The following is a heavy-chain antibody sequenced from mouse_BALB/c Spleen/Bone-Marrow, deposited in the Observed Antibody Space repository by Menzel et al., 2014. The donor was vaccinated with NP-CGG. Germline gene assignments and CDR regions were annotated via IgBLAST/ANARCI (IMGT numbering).Heavy chain of an antibody. V-gene: IGHV3-1*02. CDR2: IHYSGST. CDR3: TRRVLYNSYAMLY. Sequence: VQLQQSGLDLAKPSQSLSLTCTVTGYSITSGYSWHWIRQFPGNKLEWMCYIHYSGSTNYIPSLNSRISITRDTSKNQYFLQLNSVTAEDTATYCRTRRVLYNSYAMLYLCQGTPVTIS. J-gene: IGHJ4*01. CDR1: GYSITSGYS. D-gene: IGHD2-12*01.